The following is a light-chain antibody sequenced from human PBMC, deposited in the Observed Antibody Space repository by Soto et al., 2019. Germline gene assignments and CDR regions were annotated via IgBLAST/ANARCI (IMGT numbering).Light chain of an antibody. CDR3: QQYDNIPLT. CDR1: QSISSW. V-gene: IGKV1-5*03. CDR2: KAS. Sequence: DIQMTQSPSTLSASVGDRVTITCRASQSISSWLAWYQQKPGKAPKLLIYKASTLKSGVPSRFSGSGSGTDFTFTISTLQSEDLATYYCQQYDNIPLTFGPGTKVDIK. J-gene: IGKJ3*01.